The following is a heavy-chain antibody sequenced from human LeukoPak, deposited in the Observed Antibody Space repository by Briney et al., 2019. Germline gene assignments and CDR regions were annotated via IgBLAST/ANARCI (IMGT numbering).Heavy chain of an antibody. Sequence: GGSLRLSCAASGFTFSSYTMNWVRQPAGKGLEWDSNIGTSSTTIYYADSVKGRFTISRHNAKNSLYLQMNSQRADDTAVYYCAGFAAGGAYDYDMDIWGKGTTVTVSS. J-gene: IGHJ6*03. CDR1: GFTFSSYT. D-gene: IGHD3-10*01. CDR3: AGFAAGGAYDYDMDI. V-gene: IGHV3-48*01. CDR2: IGTSSTTI.